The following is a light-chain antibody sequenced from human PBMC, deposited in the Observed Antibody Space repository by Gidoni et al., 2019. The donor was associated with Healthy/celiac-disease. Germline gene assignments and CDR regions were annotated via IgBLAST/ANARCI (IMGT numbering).Light chain of an antibody. Sequence: DIVMTQSPLSLPVTPGEPASISCRSSQSLLHSNGYNYLDWYLQKPGQSPQLLIYLGSNRASGVPDRFSGSGSGTDFTLKISRVEAEDAGVYYCMQALQTPFTFGGXTKVEIK. CDR3: MQALQTPFT. CDR2: LGS. J-gene: IGKJ4*01. CDR1: QSLLHSNGYNY. V-gene: IGKV2-28*01.